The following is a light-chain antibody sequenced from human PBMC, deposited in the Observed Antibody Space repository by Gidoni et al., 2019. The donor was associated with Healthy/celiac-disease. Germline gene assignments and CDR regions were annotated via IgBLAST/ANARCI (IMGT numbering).Light chain of an antibody. CDR3: QRPYT. V-gene: IGKV1-9*01. J-gene: IGKJ2*01. Sequence: DIQLTQSPSFLSASVGDRVTITCRASQGISSYLAGYQQKPGKAPKLLIYAASTVQSGVPSRCSGSGSGTEFTLTISSLQPEDFATYYCQRPYTFGQGTKLEIK. CDR2: AAS. CDR1: QGISSY.